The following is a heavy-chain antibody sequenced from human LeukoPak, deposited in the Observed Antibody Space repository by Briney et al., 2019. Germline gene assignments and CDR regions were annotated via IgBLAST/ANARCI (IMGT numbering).Heavy chain of an antibody. J-gene: IGHJ3*02. D-gene: IGHD3-10*01. Sequence: GGSLRLSCAASGFTFSSYAMSWVRQAPGKGLEWVSAISGSGGSTYYADSVKGRFTISRDNSKNTLYLQMNSLRAEDTAVYYCAKDQSGILWFGESDAFDIWGQGTMVIVSS. CDR1: GFTFSSYA. CDR2: ISGSGGST. CDR3: AKDQSGILWFGESDAFDI. V-gene: IGHV3-23*01.